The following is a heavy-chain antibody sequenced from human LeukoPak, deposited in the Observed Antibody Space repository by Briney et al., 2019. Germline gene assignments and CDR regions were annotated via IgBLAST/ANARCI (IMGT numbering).Heavy chain of an antibody. CDR1: GYSFTTYW. Sequence: GESLKISCQGSGYSFTTYWIAWVRHMHGKGLEWMGIIYPGDSDTRYSPSFQGQATISVDKSVSAAYLQWSSLKASDTAMYYCASPPTRECSSISCPLSYWGQGTLVTVSS. J-gene: IGHJ4*02. D-gene: IGHD2-2*01. CDR2: IYPGDSDT. CDR3: ASPPTRECSSISCPLSY. V-gene: IGHV5-51*01.